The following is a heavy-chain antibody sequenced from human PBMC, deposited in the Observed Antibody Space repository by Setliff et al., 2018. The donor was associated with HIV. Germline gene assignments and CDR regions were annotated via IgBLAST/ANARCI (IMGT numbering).Heavy chain of an antibody. Sequence: PSQTLSLTCVISGDNVSSSSSAWNWIRQSPPRGLEWLGRTYYRSKWYNDYAVSVKSRINISADTSKNHFSLQLTSVTPEDTATYYCARGRDEYGWPTVTLTYYYYYYIDVWDNGTTVTVSS. CDR3: ARGRDEYGWPTVTLTYYYYYYIDV. J-gene: IGHJ6*03. CDR1: GDNVSSSSSA. V-gene: IGHV6-1*01. CDR2: TYYRSKWYN. D-gene: IGHD4-17*01.